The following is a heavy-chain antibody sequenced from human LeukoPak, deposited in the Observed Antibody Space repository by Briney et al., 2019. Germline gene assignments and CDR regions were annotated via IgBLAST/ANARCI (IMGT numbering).Heavy chain of an antibody. Sequence: GASVKVSCKASGYTFTSYGISWVRQAPGQGLEWMGWISAYNGNTNYAQKLQGRVTMTTDTSTSTAYMELRSLRSDDTAVYYCARPKHSGYEVGYFDYWGQGTLVTVSS. D-gene: IGHD5-12*01. CDR3: ARPKHSGYEVGYFDY. CDR1: GYTFTSYG. V-gene: IGHV1-18*01. J-gene: IGHJ4*02. CDR2: ISAYNGNT.